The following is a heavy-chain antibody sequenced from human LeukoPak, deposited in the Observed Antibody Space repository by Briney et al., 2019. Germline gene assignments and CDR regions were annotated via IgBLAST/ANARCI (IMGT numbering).Heavy chain of an antibody. CDR2: IYNSGST. J-gene: IGHJ4*02. CDR1: GGSIGSYY. Sequence: PSETLSLTCTVSGGSIGSYYRTWLRQPPGKGLEWIGYIYNSGSTNYNPSLKSRVTISVDTSKNQFSLKLSSVTAADTAVYYCARSRDGYNLDYWGQGTLVTVSS. D-gene: IGHD5-24*01. V-gene: IGHV4-59*01. CDR3: ARSRDGYNLDY.